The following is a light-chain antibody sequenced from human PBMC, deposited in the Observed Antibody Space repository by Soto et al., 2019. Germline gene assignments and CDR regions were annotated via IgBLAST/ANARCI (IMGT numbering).Light chain of an antibody. CDR1: QSVYSN. V-gene: IGKV3D-15*02. CDR3: LQFDISPLYT. J-gene: IGKJ2*01. CDR2: GAS. Sequence: EIVMTQSPATLSVSPGERATLSCRASQSVYSNVAWYQQRPGQAPRLLIYGASTRATGIPDRFSGSGSGTDFSLTISRLEPEDFAVYYCLQFDISPLYTFGQGTKVEIK.